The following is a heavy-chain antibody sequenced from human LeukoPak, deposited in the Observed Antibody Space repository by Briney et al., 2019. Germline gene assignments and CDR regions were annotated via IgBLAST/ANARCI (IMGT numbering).Heavy chain of an antibody. Sequence: SGGSLRLSCAASGFTFDDYGMSWVRQAPGKGLEWVSGINWNGGSTGYADSVKGRFTISRVNDKNSLYLQMNSLRAEDTALYYCARDSVLLGAFDIWGQGTMVTVSS. CDR2: INWNGGST. CDR1: GFTFDDYG. V-gene: IGHV3-20*04. CDR3: ARDSVLLGAFDI. D-gene: IGHD3-10*01. J-gene: IGHJ3*02.